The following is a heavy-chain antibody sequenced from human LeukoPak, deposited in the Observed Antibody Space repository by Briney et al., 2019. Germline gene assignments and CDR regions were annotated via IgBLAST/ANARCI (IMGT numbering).Heavy chain of an antibody. V-gene: IGHV4-61*02. D-gene: IGHD2-15*01. CDR3: AREIGVVVAYNHYYYMDV. Sequence: SETLSLTCTVSGGSISSGSYYWSWIRQPAGKGLEWIGRIYTSGSTNYNPSLKSRVTISVDTSKNQFSLKLSSVTAADTAVYYCAREIGVVVAYNHYYYMDVWGKGTTVTISS. J-gene: IGHJ6*03. CDR2: IYTSGST. CDR1: GGSISSGSYY.